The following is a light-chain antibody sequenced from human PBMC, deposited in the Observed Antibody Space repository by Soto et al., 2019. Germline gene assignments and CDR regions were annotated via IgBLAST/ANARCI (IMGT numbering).Light chain of an antibody. Sequence: QPVLTQPPSVSGAPGQRVTISCTGSSSNIGAGYDVHWYQQLPGTAPKVLICGNTNRPSGVPERFSGSKSGTSASLAIAGLQAEDEADYYCQSYDSSLSGSVFGGGTKLTVL. V-gene: IGLV1-40*01. J-gene: IGLJ2*01. CDR1: SSNIGAGYD. CDR2: GNT. CDR3: QSYDSSLSGSV.